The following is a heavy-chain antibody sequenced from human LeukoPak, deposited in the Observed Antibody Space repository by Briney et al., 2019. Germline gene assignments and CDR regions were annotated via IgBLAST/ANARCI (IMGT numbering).Heavy chain of an antibody. CDR3: ARGDGVGPDSYFDL. CDR1: GDSVSSNSAA. Sequence: KSSQTLSLTCVISGDSVSSNSAAWNWIRQSPSRGLEWLGRTYYRSKWYNDYAVSVKSRITINPDTSKNQFSLQLNSVTPEDTAVYYCARGDGVGPDSYFDLWGRGTLVTVSS. J-gene: IGHJ2*01. D-gene: IGHD3-10*01. CDR2: TYYRSKWYN. V-gene: IGHV6-1*01.